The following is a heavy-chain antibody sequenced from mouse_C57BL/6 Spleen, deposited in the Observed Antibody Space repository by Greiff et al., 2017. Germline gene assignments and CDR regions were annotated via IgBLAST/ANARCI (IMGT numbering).Heavy chain of an antibody. V-gene: IGHV5-12*01. J-gene: IGHJ1*03. CDR2: ISNGGGST. CDR3: ARQDGRYFDV. Sequence: EVKVVESGGGLVQPGGSLKLSCAASGFTFSDYYMYWVRQTPEKRLEWVAYISNGGGSTYYPDTVKGRFTISRDNAKNTLYLQMSRLKSEDTAMYYCARQDGRYFDVWGTGTTVTVAS. D-gene: IGHD2-3*01. CDR1: GFTFSDYY.